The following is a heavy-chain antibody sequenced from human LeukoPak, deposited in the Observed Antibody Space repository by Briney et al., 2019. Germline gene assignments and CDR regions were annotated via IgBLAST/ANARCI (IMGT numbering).Heavy chain of an antibody. CDR1: GFTFSNYS. CDR3: ARASDFWSGAYYYMDV. CDR2: ISTSSSSI. J-gene: IGHJ6*03. Sequence: PGGSLRLSCAASGFTFSNYSMNWVRQAPERGLEWVSYISTSSSSIYYADSVKGRVTISRDNAKNSLYLQMNSQRAEDTAVYYCARASDFWSGAYYYMDVWGKGTTVTVSS. D-gene: IGHD3-3*01. V-gene: IGHV3-48*01.